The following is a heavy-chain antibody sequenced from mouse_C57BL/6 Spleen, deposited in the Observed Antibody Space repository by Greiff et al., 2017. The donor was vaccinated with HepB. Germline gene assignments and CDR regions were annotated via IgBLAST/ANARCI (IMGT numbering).Heavy chain of an antibody. CDR3: TRWLLRFYWYFDV. CDR2: IDPETGGT. CDR1: GYTFTDYE. J-gene: IGHJ1*03. D-gene: IGHD1-1*01. Sequence: VQLQQSGAELVRPGASVTLSCKASGYTFTDYEMHWVKQTPVHGLEWIGAIDPETGGTAYNQKFKGKAILTADKSSSTAYMELRSLTSEDSAVYYCTRWLLRFYWYFDVWGTGTTVTVSS. V-gene: IGHV1-15*01.